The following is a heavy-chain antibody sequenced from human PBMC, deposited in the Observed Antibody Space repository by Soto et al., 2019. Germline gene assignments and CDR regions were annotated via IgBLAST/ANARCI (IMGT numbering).Heavy chain of an antibody. V-gene: IGHV3-33*01. CDR3: ARDKIEYQLLNNWFDP. Sequence: QVQLVESGGGVVQPGRSLRLSCAASGFTFSSYGMHWVRQAPGKGLEWVAVIWYDGSNKYYADSVKGRFTISRDNSKNTLYLQMNSLRAEDTAVYYCARDKIEYQLLNNWFDPWGQGTLVTVSS. J-gene: IGHJ5*02. D-gene: IGHD2-2*01. CDR1: GFTFSSYG. CDR2: IWYDGSNK.